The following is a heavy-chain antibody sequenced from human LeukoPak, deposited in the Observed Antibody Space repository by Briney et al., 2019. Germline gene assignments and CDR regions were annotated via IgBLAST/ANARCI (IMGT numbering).Heavy chain of an antibody. D-gene: IGHD5-12*01. V-gene: IGHV3-30*02. J-gene: IGHJ5*02. Sequence: GGSLRLPCTAATLTFTSNGMHCDRQAPGKGLEWVAFIRHDGSNKFYADSVKGRFTISRDNANNMLYLQLYSPGAEDTAVYYCAKGPSGNQFDPWGQGTLVTVSS. CDR1: TLTFTSNG. CDR2: IRHDGSNK. CDR3: AKGPSGNQFDP.